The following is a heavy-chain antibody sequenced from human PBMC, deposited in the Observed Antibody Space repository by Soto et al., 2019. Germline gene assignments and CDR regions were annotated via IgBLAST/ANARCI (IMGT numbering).Heavy chain of an antibody. D-gene: IGHD6-13*01. Sequence: SETLSLTCTVSGGSISSYYWSWIRQPPGKGLEWIGYIYYSGSTNYNPSLKSRVTISVDTSKNQFSLKLSSVTAADTAVYYCARAPGYSSSWYSLENYYYGTDVWGQGTTVTVSS. J-gene: IGHJ6*02. CDR3: ARAPGYSSSWYSLENYYYGTDV. CDR1: GGSISSYY. V-gene: IGHV4-59*01. CDR2: IYYSGST.